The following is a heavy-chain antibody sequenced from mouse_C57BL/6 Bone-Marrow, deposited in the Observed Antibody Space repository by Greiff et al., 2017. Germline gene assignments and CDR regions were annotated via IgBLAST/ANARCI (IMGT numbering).Heavy chain of an antibody. CDR1: GYTFTSYG. CDR2: IYPRSGNT. V-gene: IGHV1-81*01. Sequence: QVQLKQSGAELARPGASVKLSCKASGYTFTSYGISWVKQRTGQGLEWIGEIYPRSGNTYYNEKFKGKDTLTADKSSSTAYMELRSLTSEDSAVYFCVDYGGFAYWGQGTLVTVSA. D-gene: IGHD2-4*01. J-gene: IGHJ3*01. CDR3: VDYGGFAY.